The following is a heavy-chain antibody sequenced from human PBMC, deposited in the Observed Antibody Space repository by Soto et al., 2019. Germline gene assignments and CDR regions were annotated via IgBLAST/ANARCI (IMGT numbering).Heavy chain of an antibody. CDR1: GFSFKNAW. CDR2: IKNKNDGGTT. J-gene: IGHJ4*01. V-gene: IGHV3-15*07. CDR3: TGLWFGEIYNY. D-gene: IGHD3-10*01. Sequence: EVELVESGGGLVKPGGSLTLSCAASGFSFKNAWMNWVRQAPGKGLEWVGRIKNKNDGGTTDYAAFVKGSFTISRDASENTLYLHRNGLKPEDTGVYFCTGLWFGEIYNYWGQGSLVTVSS.